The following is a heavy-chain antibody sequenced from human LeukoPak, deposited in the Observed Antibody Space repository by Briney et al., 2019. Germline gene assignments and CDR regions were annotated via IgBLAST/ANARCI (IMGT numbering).Heavy chain of an antibody. D-gene: IGHD6-19*01. J-gene: IGHJ3*02. CDR2: ISSSGSTI. CDR1: GFTFSSYE. V-gene: IGHV3-48*03. CDR3: ARDLYRGSGWYRESTGGAFDI. Sequence: GGSLRLSCAASGFTFSSYEMNWVRQAPGKGLEWVSYISSSGSTIYYADSVKGRFTISRDNAKNSLYLQMNSLRAEDTAVYYCARDLYRGSGWYRESTGGAFDIWGQGTMVTVSS.